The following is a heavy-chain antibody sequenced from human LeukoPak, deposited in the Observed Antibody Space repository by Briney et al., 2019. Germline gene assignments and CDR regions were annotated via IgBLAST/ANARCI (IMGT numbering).Heavy chain of an antibody. CDR2: INPNSGGT. D-gene: IGHD6-6*01. CDR1: GYTFTVYY. V-gene: IGHV1-2*02. CDR3: ARPQYISSSFYYYGMDV. Sequence: VASVKVSCKASGYTFTVYYMHWVRQAPGQGLEWMGWINPNSGGTNSAQKFQGRVTMTRDTAISTASMELSRLRPDDTAVYYCARPQYISSSFYYYGMDVWGQGTTVTVSS. J-gene: IGHJ6*02.